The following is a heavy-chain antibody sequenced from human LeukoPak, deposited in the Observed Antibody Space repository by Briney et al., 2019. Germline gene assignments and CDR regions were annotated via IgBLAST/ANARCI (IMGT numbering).Heavy chain of an antibody. CDR1: GGTFSSYA. CDR2: IIPIFGTA. CDR3: ARVSLEDIVVVPAALGWFDP. V-gene: IGHV1-69*13. J-gene: IGHJ5*02. D-gene: IGHD2-2*01. Sequence: ASVKVSCKASGGTFSSYAISWVRQAPGQGLEWMGGIIPIFGTANYAQKFQGRVTITADESTSTAYMELSSLRSEDTAVYHCARVSLEDIVVVPAALGWFDPWGQGTLVTVSS.